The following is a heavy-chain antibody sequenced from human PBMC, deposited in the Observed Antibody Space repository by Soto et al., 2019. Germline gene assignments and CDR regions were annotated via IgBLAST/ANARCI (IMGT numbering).Heavy chain of an antibody. CDR2: ISGSGGST. Sequence: PGGSLSLSCAASGFTFSSYAMSWVRQAPGKGLEWVSAISGSGGSTYYADSVKGRFTISRDNSKNTLYLQMNSLRAEDTAVYYCAKSGITMVRGVILSYYFDYWGQGTLVTVSS. CDR1: GFTFSSYA. J-gene: IGHJ4*02. V-gene: IGHV3-23*01. CDR3: AKSGITMVRGVILSYYFDY. D-gene: IGHD3-10*01.